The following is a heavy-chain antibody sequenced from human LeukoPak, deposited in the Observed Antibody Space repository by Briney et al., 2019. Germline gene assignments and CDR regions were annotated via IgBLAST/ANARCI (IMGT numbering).Heavy chain of an antibody. CDR2: IIPILGIA. CDR3: ATIHYYGSGSRDAFDI. V-gene: IGHV1-69*04. D-gene: IGHD3-10*01. CDR1: GGTFSSYA. J-gene: IGHJ3*02. Sequence: SVKVSCKASGGTFSSYAISWVRQAPGQGLEWMGRIIPILGIANYAQKFQGRVTITADKSTSTAYMELSSLRSEDTAVYYCATIHYYGSGSRDAFDIWGQGTMVTVSS.